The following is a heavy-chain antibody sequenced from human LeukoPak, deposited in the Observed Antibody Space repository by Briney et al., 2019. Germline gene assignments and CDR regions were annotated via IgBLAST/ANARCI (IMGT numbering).Heavy chain of an antibody. CDR2: INPSGGSK. Sequence: ASVTVSCKASVYTFTSYYMHWVRQAPGQGVEWMGIINPSGGSKRYAQKFQGRVTMTRDTSTSTVYMELSSLRSEDTAVYYCARGMLVTAIYIDYWGQGTLVTVSS. J-gene: IGHJ4*02. V-gene: IGHV1-46*01. D-gene: IGHD2-21*02. CDR1: VYTFTSYY. CDR3: ARGMLVTAIYIDY.